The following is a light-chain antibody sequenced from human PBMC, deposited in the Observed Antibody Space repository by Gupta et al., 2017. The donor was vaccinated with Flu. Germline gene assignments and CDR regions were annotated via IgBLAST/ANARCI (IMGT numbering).Light chain of an antibody. CDR2: GAT. Sequence: LSWHQQRPGMSPRLLISGATTLEGGAPSRFSGSVSGTEFTLTISDLQPEDLATYFCQQSLTSPITFGQGTRVDI. J-gene: IGKJ5*01. CDR3: QQSLTSPIT. V-gene: IGKV1-39*01.